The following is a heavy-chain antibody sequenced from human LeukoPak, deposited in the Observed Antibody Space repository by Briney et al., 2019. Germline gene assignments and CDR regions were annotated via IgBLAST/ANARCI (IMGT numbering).Heavy chain of an antibody. J-gene: IGHJ3*02. Sequence: GGSLRLSCAASGFAFSSCGIHWVRQAPGKGLEWVALISEDGSIKFYADSVKGRFTISGDNSKNTLYLQMNSLRAEDTAVYYCAKEVGARDAFVIWGQGTLVTVSP. CDR1: GFAFSSCG. V-gene: IGHV3-30*18. D-gene: IGHD1-26*01. CDR3: AKEVGARDAFVI. CDR2: ISEDGSIK.